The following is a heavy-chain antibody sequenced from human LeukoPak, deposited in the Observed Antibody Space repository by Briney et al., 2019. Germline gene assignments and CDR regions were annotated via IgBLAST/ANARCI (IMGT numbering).Heavy chain of an antibody. CDR1: GGSFSGYY. CDR2: INHSGST. CDR3: ARVSVTKGYFDY. Sequence: SETLSLTCAVYGGSFSGYYWSWIRQPPGKGLEWIGEINHSGSTNYNPSLKSRVTISVDASKNQFSLKLSSVTAADTAVYYCARVSVTKGYFDYWGQGTLVTVSS. J-gene: IGHJ4*02. D-gene: IGHD4-17*01. V-gene: IGHV4-34*01.